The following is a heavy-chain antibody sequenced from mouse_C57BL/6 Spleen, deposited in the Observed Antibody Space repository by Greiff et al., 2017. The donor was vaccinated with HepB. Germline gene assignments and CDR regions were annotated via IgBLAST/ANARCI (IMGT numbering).Heavy chain of an antibody. CDR3: AGPPYRGGFAY. V-gene: IGHV5-17*01. D-gene: IGHD3-1*01. J-gene: IGHJ3*01. CDR1: GFTFSDYG. CDR2: ISSGSSTI. Sequence: EVKLMESGGGLVKPGGSLKLSCAASGFTFSDYGMHWVRQAPEKGLEWVAYISSGSSTIYYADTVKGRFTISRDNAKNTLFLQMTSLRSEDTAMYYCAGPPYRGGFAYWGQGTLVPVSA.